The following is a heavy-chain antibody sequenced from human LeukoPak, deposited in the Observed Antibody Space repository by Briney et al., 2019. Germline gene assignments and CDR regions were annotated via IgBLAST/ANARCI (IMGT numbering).Heavy chain of an antibody. CDR1: GDSVSSNSAA. CDR2: TYYRSKWYN. D-gene: IGHD3-22*01. J-gene: IGHJ6*02. CDR3: ARVKYYYDSSGTRGAGMDV. V-gene: IGHV6-1*01. Sequence: SQTLSLTCAISGDSVSSNSAAWNWIRQSPSRDLEWLGRTYYRSKWYNDYAVSVKSRITINPDTSKNQFSLQLNSVTPEDTAVYYCARVKYYYDSSGTRGAGMDVWGQGITVTVSS.